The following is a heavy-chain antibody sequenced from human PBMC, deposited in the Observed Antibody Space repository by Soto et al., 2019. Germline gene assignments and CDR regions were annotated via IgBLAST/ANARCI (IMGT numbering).Heavy chain of an antibody. CDR3: ARRFGSGWLNWFDP. V-gene: IGHV4-34*01. CDR1: HGSFSGYY. Sequence: FVTRCHQCDVYHGSFSGYYWSLIRQPPGKGLEWIGEINHSGSTNYNPSLKSRVTISVDTSKNQFSLKLSSVTAAGTAVYYCARRFGSGWLNWFDPWGQGTLVTGSS. CDR2: INHSGST. J-gene: IGHJ5*02. D-gene: IGHD6-19*01.